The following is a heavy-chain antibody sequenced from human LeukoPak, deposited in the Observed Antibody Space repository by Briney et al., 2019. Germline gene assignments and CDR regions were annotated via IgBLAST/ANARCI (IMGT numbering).Heavy chain of an antibody. D-gene: IGHD3-10*01. Sequence: SETLSLTCNVPGESISSHYWSWTRQSPGKGLEWIGEINHSGSTNYNPSLKSRVTMSVDTSKNQFSLKLSSVTAADTAVYYCARRTYYYASGSYSPPRYWGQGTLVTVSS. J-gene: IGHJ4*02. CDR3: ARRTYYYASGSYSPPRY. CDR2: INHSGST. CDR1: GESISSHY. V-gene: IGHV4-34*01.